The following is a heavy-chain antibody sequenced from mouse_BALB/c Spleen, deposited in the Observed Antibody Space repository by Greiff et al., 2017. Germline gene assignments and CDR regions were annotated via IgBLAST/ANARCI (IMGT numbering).Heavy chain of an antibody. CDR2: ISSGSSTI. J-gene: IGHJ1*01. V-gene: IGHV5-17*02. CDR3: AREAYDYGGYWYFDV. D-gene: IGHD2-4*01. CDR1: GFTFSSFG. Sequence: EVHLVESGGGLVQPGGSRKLSCAASGFTFSSFGMHWVRQAPEKGLEWVAYISSGSSTIYYADTVKGRFTISRDNPKNTLFLQMTSLRSEDTAMYYCAREAYDYGGYWYFDVWGAGTTVTVSS.